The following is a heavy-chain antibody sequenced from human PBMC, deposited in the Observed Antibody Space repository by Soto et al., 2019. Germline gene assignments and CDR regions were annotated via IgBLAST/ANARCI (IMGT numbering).Heavy chain of an antibody. V-gene: IGHV1-69*12. Sequence: QVQLVQSGAEVKKPGSSVKVSCKASGGTFSSYAISWVRQAPGQGLEWMGGIIPIFGTANYAQKFQGRVTITADEATGTAYMELGSLRSEETAVYYCARTDHPLGYCSGGSGDLFDYWGQGTLVTVSS. CDR2: IIPIFGTA. CDR1: GGTFSSYA. D-gene: IGHD2-15*01. CDR3: ARTDHPLGYCSGGSGDLFDY. J-gene: IGHJ4*02.